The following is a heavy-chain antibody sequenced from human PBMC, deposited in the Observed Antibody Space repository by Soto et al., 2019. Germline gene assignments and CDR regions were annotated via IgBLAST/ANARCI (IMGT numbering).Heavy chain of an antibody. D-gene: IGHD3-9*01. Sequence: QVQLVQSGAEVKKPGASVKVSCKASGYTFTSYGISWVRQAPGQGLEWMGWISAYNGNTNYAQKLQGRVTMTTDPSTSTAYMELRSLRSDDTAVYYCARAILTGYYPYYGMDVWGQGTTVTVSS. CDR2: ISAYNGNT. CDR1: GYTFTSYG. J-gene: IGHJ6*02. V-gene: IGHV1-18*01. CDR3: ARAILTGYYPYYGMDV.